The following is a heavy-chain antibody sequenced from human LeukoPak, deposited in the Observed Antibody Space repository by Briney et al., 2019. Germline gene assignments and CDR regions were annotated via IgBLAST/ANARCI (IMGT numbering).Heavy chain of an antibody. V-gene: IGHV4-34*01. D-gene: IGHD3-3*01. CDR3: ARGRPYYDFWSGYYIYDY. J-gene: IGHJ4*02. CDR2: INHSGST. CDR1: GGSFSGYY. Sequence: PSETLSLTCAVYGGSFSGYYWSWIRQPPGKGLEWIGEINHSGSTNYNPSLKSRVTISVDTSKNQFSLKLSSVTAADTAVYYCARGRPYYDFWSGYYIYDYWGQGTLVTVSS.